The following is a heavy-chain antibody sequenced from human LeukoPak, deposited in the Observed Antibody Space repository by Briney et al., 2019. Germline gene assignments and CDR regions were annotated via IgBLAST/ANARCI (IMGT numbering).Heavy chain of an antibody. V-gene: IGHV3-23*01. CDR1: GFTFSTYA. CDR2: ITNSGGST. D-gene: IGHD5/OR15-5a*01. CDR3: AKDLSLWYFDL. Sequence: GGSLRLSCAASGFTFSTYAMTWVRQAPGKGLEWVSAITNSGGSTYYADSVRGRFTISRDNSKITLYLRMNSLRAEDTAVYYCAKDLSLWYFDLWGRGTLVTVSS. J-gene: IGHJ2*01.